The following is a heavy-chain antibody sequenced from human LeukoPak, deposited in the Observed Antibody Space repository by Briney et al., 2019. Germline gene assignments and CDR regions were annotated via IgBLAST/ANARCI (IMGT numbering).Heavy chain of an antibody. Sequence: PGGSLRLSCAASGFTFSSYAMHWVRQAPGKGLEWVAVISYDGSNKYYADSVKGRFTISRDNSKNTLYLQMNSLRAEDTAVYYCARDIGSGDYSFDYWGQGTLVTVSS. CDR1: GFTFSSYA. CDR3: ARDIGSGDYSFDY. V-gene: IGHV3-30*04. J-gene: IGHJ4*02. D-gene: IGHD4-11*01. CDR2: ISYDGSNK.